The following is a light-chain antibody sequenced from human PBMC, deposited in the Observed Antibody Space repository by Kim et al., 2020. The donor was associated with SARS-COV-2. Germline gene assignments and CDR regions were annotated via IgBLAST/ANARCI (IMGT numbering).Light chain of an antibody. CDR1: QSVGSN. V-gene: IGKV3-15*01. CDR2: GAS. CDR3: QQYADWSPYT. J-gene: IGKJ2*01. Sequence: VVMTQSPATLSVSPGERVTLSCRASQSVGSNLAWYQQKPGQGPRLLIYGASPRATGIPARFSGSGSGTNFTLTISSLQSEDFAIYYCQQYADWSPYTFGQGTKLEI.